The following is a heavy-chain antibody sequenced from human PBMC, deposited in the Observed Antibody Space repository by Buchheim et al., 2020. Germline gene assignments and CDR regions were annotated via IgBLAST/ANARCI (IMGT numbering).Heavy chain of an antibody. V-gene: IGHV4-59*10. CDR3: AREAHDYVYYYGMDV. J-gene: IGHJ6*02. Sequence: QVQLQQWGAGLLKPSETLSLTCAVYGGSFSGYYWSWIRQPPGKGLEWIGRIYTSGSTNYNPSLKSRVTMSVDTSKNQFSLKLSSVTAADTAVYYCAREAHDYVYYYGMDVWGQGTT. CDR2: IYTSGST. CDR1: GGSFSGYY.